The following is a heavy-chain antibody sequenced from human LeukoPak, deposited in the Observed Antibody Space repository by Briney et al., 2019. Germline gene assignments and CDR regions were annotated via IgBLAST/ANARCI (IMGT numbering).Heavy chain of an antibody. CDR2: ISGSGGST. J-gene: IGHJ5*02. V-gene: IGHV3-23*01. D-gene: IGHD2-15*01. CDR1: GFKFSNYA. Sequence: GGSLRLSCAASGFKFSNYAMNWVRQAPGKGLEWVSAISGSGGSTYYANSVKGRFTISRDNSKNTLYLQMNSLRAEDMAVYYWAKAFGTATPINWFDPWGQGNLVTVSS. CDR3: AKAFGTATPINWFDP.